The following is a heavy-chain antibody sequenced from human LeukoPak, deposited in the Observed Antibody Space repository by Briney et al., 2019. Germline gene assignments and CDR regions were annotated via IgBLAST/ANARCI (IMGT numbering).Heavy chain of an antibody. Sequence: GASVKVSCKASGYTFTGYYMHWVRQAPGQGLEWMGWNNPNSGGTNYAQKFQGWVTMTRDTSISTAYMELSRLRSDDTAVYYCARGQLLRYFDWHLGYWGQGTLVTVSS. CDR2: NNPNSGGT. V-gene: IGHV1-2*04. CDR3: ARGQLLRYFDWHLGY. D-gene: IGHD3-9*01. J-gene: IGHJ4*02. CDR1: GYTFTGYY.